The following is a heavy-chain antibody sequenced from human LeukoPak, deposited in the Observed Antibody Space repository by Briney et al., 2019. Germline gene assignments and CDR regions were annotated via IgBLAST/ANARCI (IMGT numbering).Heavy chain of an antibody. CDR3: ARNLGAQFDP. CDR1: GGSISSGGYY. Sequence: SETLSLTCTVSGGSISSGGYYWSWIRQHPGKGLEWIGYIYYSGSTYYNPSLKSRVTISVDTSKNLFSLKLSSVTAADTAVYYCARNLGAQFDPWGQGTLVTVSS. D-gene: IGHD4/OR15-4a*01. J-gene: IGHJ5*02. CDR2: IYYSGST. V-gene: IGHV4-31*03.